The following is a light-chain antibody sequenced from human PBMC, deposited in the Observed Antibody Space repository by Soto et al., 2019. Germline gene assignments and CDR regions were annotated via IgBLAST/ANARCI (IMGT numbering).Light chain of an antibody. CDR1: SSDIGGYSY. Sequence: QSVLAQPASVSGSPGQSITVSCTGTSSDIGGYSYVSWYQQRPGKAPKLILYDVSDRPSGLSSRFSGSKSGNTASLTISGLQAEDEAYYYCSSYTTRSTYVFGTGTKLTVL. V-gene: IGLV2-14*01. CDR2: DVS. J-gene: IGLJ1*01. CDR3: SSYTTRSTYV.